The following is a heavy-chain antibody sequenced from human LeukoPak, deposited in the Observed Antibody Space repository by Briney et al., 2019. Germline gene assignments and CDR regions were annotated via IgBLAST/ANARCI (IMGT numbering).Heavy chain of an antibody. CDR1: GFSFSNAW. CDR2: IKSKTDGGTT. V-gene: IGHV3-15*01. D-gene: IGHD3-10*01. Sequence: GGSLRLSCAAPGFSFSNAWTSWVRQAPGKGREWVGRIKSKTDGGTTDYAAPVKGRFTISRDDSKNTLYLQMNSLKTEDTAVYYCTTDHGWGYYGSGSFDYWGQGTLVTVSS. J-gene: IGHJ4*02. CDR3: TTDHGWGYYGSGSFDY.